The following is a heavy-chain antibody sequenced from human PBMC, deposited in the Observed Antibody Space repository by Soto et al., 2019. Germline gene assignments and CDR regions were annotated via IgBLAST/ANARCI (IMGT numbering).Heavy chain of an antibody. CDR2: IMPIFRTA. CDR3: ARDKDRAQVGGNYYYIMDV. V-gene: IGHV1-69*12. D-gene: IGHD2-2*01. CDR1: GGTFSTSA. J-gene: IGHJ6*02. Sequence: QVQVVQSGAEVKKPGSSVKVSCKTSGGTFSTSAISWVRQAPGQGLEWMGGIMPIFRTADYAQRFQGRVTITADEXASTADLELRSLTSEDTAIYYGARDKDRAQVGGNYYYIMDVWGQGTTVTVTS.